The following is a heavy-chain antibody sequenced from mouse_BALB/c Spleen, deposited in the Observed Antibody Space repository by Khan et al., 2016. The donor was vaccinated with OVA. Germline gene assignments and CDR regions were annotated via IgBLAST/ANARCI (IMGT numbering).Heavy chain of an antibody. CDR2: IWNDGNT. J-gene: IGHJ4*01. V-gene: IGHV2-6-1*01. Sequence: QMQLEESGPGLVAPSQSLSITCTISGFSLTNYGVHWVRQPPGKGLEWLVVIWNDGNTAYNSALKSRLTISKDNSKSQVFLKMNSLQTDDTAMYFCARQPYYHYNIMDYWGQGTSVTVSS. CDR1: GFSLTNYG. CDR3: ARQPYYHYNIMDY. D-gene: IGHD2-10*01.